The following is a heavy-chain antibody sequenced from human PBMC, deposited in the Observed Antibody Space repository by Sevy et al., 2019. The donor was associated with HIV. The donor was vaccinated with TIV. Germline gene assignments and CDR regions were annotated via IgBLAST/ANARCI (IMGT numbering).Heavy chain of an antibody. CDR1: GFTFSSYE. D-gene: IGHD3-10*01. CDR2: ISSSGSTI. CDR3: ARGPWFGEFSAAFDI. Sequence: GGSLRLSCAASGFTFSSYEMNWVRQAPGKGLEWVSYISSSGSTIYYADSVKGRFTISRDNAKNSLYLQMNSLRAEDTAVYYCARGPWFGEFSAAFDIWGQGTMVTVS. V-gene: IGHV3-48*03. J-gene: IGHJ3*02.